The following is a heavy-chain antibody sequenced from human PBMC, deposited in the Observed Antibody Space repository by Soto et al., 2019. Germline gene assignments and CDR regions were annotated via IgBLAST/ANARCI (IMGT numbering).Heavy chain of an antibody. CDR2: IYSSGSP. D-gene: IGHD6-6*01. J-gene: IGHJ5*02. CDR3: AREDAARIERWFDA. Sequence: QVQLQESGPRLVKPSQTLSLSCAVSGGSIISASYSWNWIRQSPGRGLEWIGHIYSSGSPYYNPSLKIRVAISIDTSNNPSTLKFTSVTAADTAVYFCAREDAARIERWFDAWGQGILVTVSS. CDR1: GGSIISASYS. V-gene: IGHV4-31*11.